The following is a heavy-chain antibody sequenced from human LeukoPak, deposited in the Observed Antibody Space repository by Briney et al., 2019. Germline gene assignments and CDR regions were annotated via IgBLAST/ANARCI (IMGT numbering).Heavy chain of an antibody. Sequence: ASVKVSCKASGYTLTDYDMNWVRQATGQGPERMRWMNPYSGNTGYAQNFQGRATFSKDTSETTAFMELSSLRSDDTAVYYCASGPFYGDPLDYWGQGTLVTVSS. CDR2: MNPYSGNT. CDR3: ASGPFYGDPLDY. D-gene: IGHD4-17*01. J-gene: IGHJ4*02. V-gene: IGHV1-8*01. CDR1: GYTLTDYD.